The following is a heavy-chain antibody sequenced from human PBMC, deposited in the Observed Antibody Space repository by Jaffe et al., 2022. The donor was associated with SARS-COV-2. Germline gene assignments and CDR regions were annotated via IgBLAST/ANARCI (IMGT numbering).Heavy chain of an antibody. D-gene: IGHD7-27*01. CDR3: ARQSGSWDFDY. J-gene: IGHJ4*02. Sequence: QLQLQESGPGLVKPSETLSLTCTVSGGSISSSSYYWGWIRQPPGKGLEWIGSIYYSGSTYYNPSLKSRVTISVDTSKNQFSLKLSSVTAADTAVYYCARQSGSWDFDYWGQGTLVTVSS. V-gene: IGHV4-39*01. CDR1: GGSISSSSYY. CDR2: IYYSGST.